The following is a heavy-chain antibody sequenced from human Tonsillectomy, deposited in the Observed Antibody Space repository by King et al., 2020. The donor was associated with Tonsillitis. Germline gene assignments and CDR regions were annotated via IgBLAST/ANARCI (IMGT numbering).Heavy chain of an antibody. CDR2: IYYSGST. J-gene: IGHJ4*02. V-gene: IGHV4-39*01. D-gene: IGHD6-19*01. Sequence: QLQESGPGLVKPSETLSLTCTVSGGSISSSSYYWGWIRQPPGKGLEWIGSIYYSGSTYYNPSLKSRVTISVDTSKNQFSLKLSSVTAADTAVYYCGLLGLKSGSGWYVTYFDYWGQGTLVTVSS. CDR1: GGSISSSSYY. CDR3: GLLGLKSGSGWYVTYFDY.